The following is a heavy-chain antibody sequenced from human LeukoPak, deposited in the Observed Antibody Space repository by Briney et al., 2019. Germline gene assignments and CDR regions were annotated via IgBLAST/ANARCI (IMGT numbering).Heavy chain of an antibody. CDR1: GYSFTSYW. D-gene: IGHD1-26*01. Sequence: GESLKISCKGSGYSFTSYWIGWARQMPGKGLEWIGIIYPGHSETRYSPSVQGQVTISADKSIRTAYLQWSSLKASDTAMYYCARQSPQYSGSYWSFDYWGQGTLVTVSS. CDR3: ARQSPQYSGSYWSFDY. CDR2: IYPGHSET. J-gene: IGHJ4*02. V-gene: IGHV5-51*01.